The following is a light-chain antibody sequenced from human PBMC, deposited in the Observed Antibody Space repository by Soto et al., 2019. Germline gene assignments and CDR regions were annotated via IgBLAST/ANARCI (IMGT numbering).Light chain of an antibody. V-gene: IGKV3-15*01. CDR1: EGVSTS. CDR2: GAS. CDR3: QQYCGRRWT. Sequence: LTQSPSSLSVSPGERVTLSCRASEGVSTSLAWYQQKPGRSPRLLMYGASTRASGVPDRFSGSGSGTDFTLTITSLQSDDLATYYCQQYCGRRWTFGQGTKVDIK. J-gene: IGKJ1*01.